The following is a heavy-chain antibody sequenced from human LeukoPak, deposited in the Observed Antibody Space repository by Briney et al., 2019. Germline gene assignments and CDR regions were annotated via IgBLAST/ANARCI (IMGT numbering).Heavy chain of an antibody. CDR1: GYSFTSYW. Sequence: GESLKISCKGSGYSFTSYWIGWVRQMPGKGLEWMGIIYPGDSDTRYSPSFQGQVTISADKSISTAYLQWSSLKASDTAMYYCARAGYYYDSSSYRPEFDYWGQGTLVTVSS. D-gene: IGHD3-22*01. CDR2: IYPGDSDT. CDR3: ARAGYYYDSSSYRPEFDY. J-gene: IGHJ4*02. V-gene: IGHV5-51*01.